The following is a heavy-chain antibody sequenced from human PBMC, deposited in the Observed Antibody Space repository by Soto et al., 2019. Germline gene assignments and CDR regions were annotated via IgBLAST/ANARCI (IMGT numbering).Heavy chain of an antibody. CDR3: ARDLDDYVWGSSPSPAACDI. CDR1: GYTFISFG. Sequence: QVQLVQSGAEVKKPGASVKVSCKASGYTFISFGISWVRQAPGQGLEWMGWISAYNGNTNYAQKLQGRVTMTTDTSTSTAYRELWSLRSADTAVYYCARDLDDYVWGSSPSPAACDIWGQGTMVTVSS. D-gene: IGHD3-16*01. J-gene: IGHJ3*02. CDR2: ISAYNGNT. V-gene: IGHV1-18*01.